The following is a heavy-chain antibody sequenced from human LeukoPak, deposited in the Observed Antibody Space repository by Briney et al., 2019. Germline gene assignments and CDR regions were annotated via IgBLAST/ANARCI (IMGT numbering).Heavy chain of an antibody. CDR3: ARDLRITIFGVVIPWAFDI. V-gene: IGHV1-46*01. CDR1: GYTFTSYY. J-gene: IGHJ3*02. Sequence: ASVKVSCKASGYTFTSYYMHWVRQAPGQGLEWMGIINPSGGSTSYAQKFQGRVTMTRDMSTSTVYMELTSLRSEDTAVYYCARDLRITIFGVVIPWAFDIWGQGTMVTVFS. CDR2: INPSGGST. D-gene: IGHD3-3*01.